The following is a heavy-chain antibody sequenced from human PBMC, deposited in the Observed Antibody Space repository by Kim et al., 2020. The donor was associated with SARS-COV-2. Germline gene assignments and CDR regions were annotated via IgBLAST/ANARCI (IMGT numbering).Heavy chain of an antibody. J-gene: IGHJ6*02. CDR1: GYTFTGYY. Sequence: ASVKVSCKASGYTFTGYYMHWVRQAPGQGLEWMGWINPNSGGTNYAQKFQGRVTMTRDTSISTAYMELSRLRSDDTAVYYCARGGIAARPIYYGMDVWGQGTTVTVSS. CDR3: ARGGIAARPIYYGMDV. CDR2: INPNSGGT. V-gene: IGHV1-2*02. D-gene: IGHD6-6*01.